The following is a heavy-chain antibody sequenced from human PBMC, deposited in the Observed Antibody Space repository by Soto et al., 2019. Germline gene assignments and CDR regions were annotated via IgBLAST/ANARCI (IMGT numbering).Heavy chain of an antibody. V-gene: IGHV3-74*01. CDR3: ARDTDELRL. J-gene: IGHJ4*02. CDR2: NITDGSIT. D-gene: IGHD1-26*01. Sequence: QAVGLGRGWISYNITDGSITNYADSVKGRFTVSRDNAKNTLYLQMNSLRAEDTALYFCARDTDELRLRGQGTMCTV.